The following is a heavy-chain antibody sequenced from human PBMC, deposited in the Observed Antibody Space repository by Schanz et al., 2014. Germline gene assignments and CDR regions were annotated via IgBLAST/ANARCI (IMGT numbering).Heavy chain of an antibody. V-gene: IGHV3-23*04. J-gene: IGHJ4*02. CDR2: ISGGGGTT. Sequence: VQLVESGGGVVQPGRSLRLSCAASGFTFSSYALHWVRQAPGKGLEWVSAISGGGGTTYYADSVKGRFTISRDNSKSTLYLQMNSLRAEDTAVYYCAKSQGSSFDSWGQGTLVTVSS. CDR1: GFTFSSYA. D-gene: IGHD6-13*01. CDR3: AKSQGSSFDS.